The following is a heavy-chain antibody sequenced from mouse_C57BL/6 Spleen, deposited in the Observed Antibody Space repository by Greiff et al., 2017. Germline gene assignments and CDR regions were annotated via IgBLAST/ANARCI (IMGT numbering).Heavy chain of an antibody. V-gene: IGHV1-80*01. D-gene: IGHD1-1*01. Sequence: QVQLQQSGAELVKPGASVKISCKASGYAFSSYWMNWVKQRPGKGLEWIGQIYPGDGDTNYNGKFQGKATLTADKSSSTAYMQLSSLTSEDSAVYFCARSTTVVAFDYWGQGTTLTVSS. J-gene: IGHJ2*01. CDR3: ARSTTVVAFDY. CDR2: IYPGDGDT. CDR1: GYAFSSYW.